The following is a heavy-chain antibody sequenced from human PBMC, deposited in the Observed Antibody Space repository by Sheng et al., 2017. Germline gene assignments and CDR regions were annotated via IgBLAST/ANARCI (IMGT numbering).Heavy chain of an antibody. CDR1: GGSISSSNYY. Sequence: QLQLQESGPGLVKPSETLSLSCTVSGGSISSSNYYWGWIRQPPGKGLEWIGSIYYSGHXLLNPSLRSESPYPRNTYKNQFSLKLTSVTAADAAVYYCARHRYSFVYDVFDFWARGHWSPSL. CDR2: IYYSGHX. CDR3: ARHRYSFVYDVFDF. D-gene: IGHD5-12*01. J-gene: IGHJ3*01. V-gene: IGHV4-39*01.